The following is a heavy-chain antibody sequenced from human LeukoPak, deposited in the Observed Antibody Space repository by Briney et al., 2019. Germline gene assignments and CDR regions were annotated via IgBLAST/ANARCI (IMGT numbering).Heavy chain of an antibody. V-gene: IGHV4-39*01. CDR3: ASLGIAVSGTGDFDY. D-gene: IGHD6-19*01. Sequence: PSETLSLTCSVSGGSITNTSYYWRWIRQPPGKGLEWLGNIYYSGSTYYNPSLKSRVTMSVDTSENQFSLNLSSVTAADTAVYYCASLGIAVSGTGDFDYWGQGTLATVSS. CDR1: GGSITNTSYY. J-gene: IGHJ4*02. CDR2: IYYSGST.